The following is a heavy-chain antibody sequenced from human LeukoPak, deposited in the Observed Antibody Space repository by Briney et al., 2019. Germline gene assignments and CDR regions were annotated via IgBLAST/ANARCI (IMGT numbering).Heavy chain of an antibody. CDR3: ANYHDSSGYYDF. CDR2: ISAYNGNT. D-gene: IGHD3-22*01. CDR1: GYTFTSYG. J-gene: IGHJ4*02. Sequence: ASVKVSCKASGYTFTSYGISWVRQAPGQGLEWMGWISAYNGNTNYAQKLQGRVTMTRDTSTNTAYMELRSLRSDDTAIYYCANYHDSSGYYDFWGQGTLVTVS. V-gene: IGHV1-18*01.